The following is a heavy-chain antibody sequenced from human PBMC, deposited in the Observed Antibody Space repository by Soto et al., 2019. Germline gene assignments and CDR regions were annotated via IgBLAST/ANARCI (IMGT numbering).Heavy chain of an antibody. CDR1: GGSIISGGYY. CDR3: ARVYSSSWYVPY. J-gene: IGHJ4*02. CDR2: IYYSGST. D-gene: IGHD6-13*01. V-gene: IGHV4-31*03. Sequence: PSETLSLTCTVSGGSIISGGYYFICIRQHPWKGLELIGYIYYSGSTYYNPSLKSRVTISVDTSKNQFSLKLSSVTAADTAVYYCARVYSSSWYVPYWGQGTLVTVSS.